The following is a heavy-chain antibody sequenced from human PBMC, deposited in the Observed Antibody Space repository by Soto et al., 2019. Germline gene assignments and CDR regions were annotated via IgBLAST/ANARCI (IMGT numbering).Heavy chain of an antibody. V-gene: IGHV3-30*03. Sequence: GGSLRLSCAASGFTFSSCGMHWVRQAPGKGLEWVAIISYDGNNKLFADSVKGRFTSSRDNSKSTVYLELNNLSAEDTAVYYCARDPSFWDIVVVPAAKGMDVWGQGTTVTVSS. J-gene: IGHJ6*02. CDR1: GFTFSSCG. CDR3: ARDPSFWDIVVVPAAKGMDV. CDR2: ISYDGNNK. D-gene: IGHD2-2*01.